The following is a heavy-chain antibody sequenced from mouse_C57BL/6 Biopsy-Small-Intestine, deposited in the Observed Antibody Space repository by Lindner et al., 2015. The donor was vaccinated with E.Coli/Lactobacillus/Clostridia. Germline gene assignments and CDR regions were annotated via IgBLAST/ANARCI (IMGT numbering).Heavy chain of an antibody. CDR2: ISSGSSTI. J-gene: IGHJ2*01. V-gene: IGHV5-17*01. CDR1: GFTFSDYG. CDR3: AAIVKGY. Sequence: VQLQESGGGLVKPGGSLKLSCAASGFTFSDYGMHWVRQAPEKGLEWVAYISSGSSTIYYADTVKGRFTISRDNAKNTLFLQMTSLRSEDTAMYYCAAIVKGYWGQGTTLTVSS. D-gene: IGHD2-5*01.